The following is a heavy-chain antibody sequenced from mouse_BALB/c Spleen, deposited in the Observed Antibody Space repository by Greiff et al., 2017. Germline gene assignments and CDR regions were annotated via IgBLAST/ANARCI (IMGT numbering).Heavy chain of an antibody. D-gene: IGHD6-1*01. CDR1: GYTFSSYW. Sequence: QVQLQQSGAELMKPGASVKISCKATGYTFSSYWIEWVKQRPGHGLEWIGEILPGSGSTNYDEKFKSKATLTVDTSSSTAYMQLSSLTSEDSAVYYFTRKGADWGQGTLVTVSA. V-gene: IGHV1-9*01. J-gene: IGHJ3*01. CDR3: TRKGAD. CDR2: ILPGSGST.